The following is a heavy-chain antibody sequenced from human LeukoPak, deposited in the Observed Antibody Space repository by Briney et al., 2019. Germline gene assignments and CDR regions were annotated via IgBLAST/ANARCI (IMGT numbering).Heavy chain of an antibody. Sequence: PGGSLRLSCAASGFTFSSYWMHWVRQAPGKGLVWVSRINSDGSSTSYADSVKGRFTISRDNAKNMLYLQMDSLRAEDTAVYYCAREGTMIVVASFDYWSQGTLVTVSS. CDR1: GFTFSSYW. CDR3: AREGTMIVVASFDY. CDR2: INSDGSST. J-gene: IGHJ4*02. D-gene: IGHD3-22*01. V-gene: IGHV3-74*01.